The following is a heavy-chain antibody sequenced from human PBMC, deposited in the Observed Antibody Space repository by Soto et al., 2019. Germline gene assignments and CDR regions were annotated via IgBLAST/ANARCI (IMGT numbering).Heavy chain of an antibody. V-gene: IGHV3-53*01. CDR3: AREEGSAYNFGYGMDV. D-gene: IGHD5-18*01. CDR1: GFTVRTNF. J-gene: IGHJ6*02. Sequence: PGGSLRLSCAASGFTVRTNFMNLVRQAPGKGLEWVSIIYNGGRPDYADCVKGRFTVSRDNSKNTLYLQMNSLRVEDTGVYYCAREEGSAYNFGYGMDVWGQGTKVTVSS. CDR2: IYNGGRP.